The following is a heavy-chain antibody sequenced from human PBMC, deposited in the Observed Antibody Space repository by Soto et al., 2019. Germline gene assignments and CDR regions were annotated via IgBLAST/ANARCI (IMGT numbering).Heavy chain of an antibody. J-gene: IGHJ5*02. CDR2: INHSGST. CDR3: ARGLGYCSSTSCYRRPAYNWFDP. V-gene: IGHV4-34*01. Sequence: PSETLSLTCAVYGGSFSGYYWSWIRQPPGKGLEWIGEINHSGSTNYNPSLKSRVTISVDTSKNQFSLKLSSVTAADTAVYYCARGLGYCSSTSCYRRPAYNWFDPWGQGTLVTVS. CDR1: GGSFSGYY. D-gene: IGHD2-2*01.